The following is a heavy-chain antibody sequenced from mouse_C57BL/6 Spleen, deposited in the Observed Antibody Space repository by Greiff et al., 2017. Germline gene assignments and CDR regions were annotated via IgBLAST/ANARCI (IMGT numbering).Heavy chain of an antibody. J-gene: IGHJ2*01. CDR1: GYSITSGYD. CDR3: ARGDDYDYYFDY. D-gene: IGHD2-4*01. CDR2: ISYSGST. Sequence: EVQLQESGPGMVKPSQSLSLTCTVTGYSITSGYDWHWIRHFPGNKLEWMGYISYSGSTNYNPSLKSRISITHDTSKNHFFLKLNSVTTEDTATYYCARGDDYDYYFDYWGQGTTLTVSS. V-gene: IGHV3-1*01.